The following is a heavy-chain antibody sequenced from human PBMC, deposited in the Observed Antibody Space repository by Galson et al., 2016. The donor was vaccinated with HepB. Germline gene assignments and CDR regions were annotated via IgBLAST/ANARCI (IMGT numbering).Heavy chain of an antibody. CDR1: GGSINSYY. J-gene: IGHJ3*02. V-gene: IGHV4-59*01. CDR3: ARRYYGNNGLDGFDI. D-gene: IGHD4-17*01. CDR2: IYYTGST. Sequence: SETLSLTCSVSGGSINSYYWSWIRQPPGKGLEWIGYIYYTGSTNYNPSLKSRVTMSVDTSKNQFSLKLSSVTAADTAVYYCARRYYGNNGLDGFDIWGQGTKVTVSS.